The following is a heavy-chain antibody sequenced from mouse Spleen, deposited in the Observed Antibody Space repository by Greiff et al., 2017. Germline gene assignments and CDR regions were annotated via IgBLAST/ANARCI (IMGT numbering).Heavy chain of an antibody. CDR1: GYSITSGYY. V-gene: IGHV3-6*01. D-gene: IGHD2-3*01. CDR3: AKTSYDGYYDWFAY. CDR2: ISYDGSN. Sequence: EVQLQESGPGLVKPSQSLSLTCSVTGYSITSGYYWNWIRQFPGNKLEWMGYISYDGSNNYNPSLKNRISITRDTSKNQFFLKLNSVTTEDTATYYCAKTSYDGYYDWFAYWGQGTLVTVSA. J-gene: IGHJ3*01.